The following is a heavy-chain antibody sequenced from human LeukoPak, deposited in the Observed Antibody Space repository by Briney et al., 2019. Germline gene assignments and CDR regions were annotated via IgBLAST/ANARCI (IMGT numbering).Heavy chain of an antibody. V-gene: IGHV7-4-1*02. CDR3: ARALSSGWSNSWFDP. J-gene: IGHJ5*02. CDR2: INTNTGNP. Sequence: ASVKVSCRASGYTFTSYAMNWVRQAPGQGLEWMGWINTNTGNPTYAQGFTGRFVFSLDTSVSTAYLQISSLKAEDTAVYYCARALSSGWSNSWFDPWGQGTLVTVSS. D-gene: IGHD6-19*01. CDR1: GYTFTSYA.